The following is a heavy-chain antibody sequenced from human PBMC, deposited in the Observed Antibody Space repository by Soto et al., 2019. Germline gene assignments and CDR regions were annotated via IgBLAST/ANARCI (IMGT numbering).Heavy chain of an antibody. CDR1: GGTTSRYA. D-gene: IGHD3-3*01. V-gene: IGHV1-69*06. Sequence: SVKGAFPAAGGTTSRYAISWLLQAPGPGLEWMGGIIPIFGTANYAQKFQGRVTITADKSTSTAYMELSSLRSEDMTVYSCASGGDYACWSRHTWGHTRGR. CDR2: IIPIFGTA. J-gene: IGHJ2*01. CDR3: ASGGDYACWSRHTWGHT.